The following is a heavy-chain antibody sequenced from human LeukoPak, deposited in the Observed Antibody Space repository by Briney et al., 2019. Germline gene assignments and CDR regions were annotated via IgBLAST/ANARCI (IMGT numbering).Heavy chain of an antibody. J-gene: IGHJ3*02. CDR2: IRYDGNNK. D-gene: IGHD3-3*01. Sequence: GGSLRLSCAASGFPFSDYVMHWVRQAPGKGLEWVAVIRYDGNNKYYADSVKGRFTISRDNARNTLYLQMNSLRAEDTAVYYCARIASGITIFGVAWDAFDIWGQGTMVTVSS. CDR3: ARIASGITIFGVAWDAFDI. CDR1: GFPFSDYV. V-gene: IGHV3-33*03.